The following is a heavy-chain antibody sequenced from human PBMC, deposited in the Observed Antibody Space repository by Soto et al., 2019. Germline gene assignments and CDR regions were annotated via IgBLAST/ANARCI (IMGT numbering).Heavy chain of an antibody. Sequence: QVQLVQSGAEEKKPGASVKVSCKASGYTFTSYAMHWVRQAPGQRLEWMGWINAGNGNTKYSQKFQGRVTITGDTSASTAYMELSSLRSEDTAVYYCARVGRRYCSGGSCYSLGYYYGMDVWGQGTTVTVSS. CDR3: ARVGRRYCSGGSCYSLGYYYGMDV. D-gene: IGHD2-15*01. V-gene: IGHV1-3*05. CDR1: GYTFTSYA. CDR2: INAGNGNT. J-gene: IGHJ6*02.